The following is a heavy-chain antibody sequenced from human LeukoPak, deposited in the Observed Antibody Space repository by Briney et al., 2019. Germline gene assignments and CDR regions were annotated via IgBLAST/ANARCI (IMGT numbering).Heavy chain of an antibody. D-gene: IGHD2-2*01. J-gene: IGHJ6*03. CDR1: GFTFDDYG. Sequence: GGSLRLSCSGSGFTFDDYGMTWVRQAPGKGLEWVSGINWNGDSTGYADSVKGRFTISRDNAKDSLYLQMNSLRAEDTALYYCAREVVPAAPYDYYFYYMDVWGKGTTVIVSS. CDR3: AREVVPAAPYDYYFYYMDV. CDR2: INWNGDST. V-gene: IGHV3-20*04.